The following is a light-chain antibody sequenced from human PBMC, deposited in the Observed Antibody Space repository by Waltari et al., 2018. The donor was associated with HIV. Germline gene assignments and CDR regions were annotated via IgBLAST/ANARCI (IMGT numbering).Light chain of an antibody. J-gene: IGKJ2*03. Sequence: EIVMTQSPDTLSVSPGESVTLSCRASQRVSSNLAWYQQMPGQAPRLLSFSASTRAPGIPARFSGSGSGTEFTLTISSLQSEDFAVYYCQQYNDWPLYSFGQGTKLEI. CDR3: QQYNDWPLYS. CDR1: QRVSSN. CDR2: SAS. V-gene: IGKV3-15*01.